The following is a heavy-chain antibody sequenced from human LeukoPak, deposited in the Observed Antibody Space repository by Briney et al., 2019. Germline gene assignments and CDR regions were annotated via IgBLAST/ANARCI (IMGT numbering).Heavy chain of an antibody. CDR1: GFNFSDFY. CDR3: GRDLSYGAMDV. J-gene: IGHJ6*02. D-gene: IGHD3-10*01. Sequence: GGSLRLSCTASGFNFSDFYMNWIRQAPGKGLEWVSYISNIGTTMYYADSVKGRFTISRDKAKNLVYLQMNSLRAEDTAIYYCGRDLSYGAMDVWGQGTTVTVS. CDR2: ISNIGTTM. V-gene: IGHV3-11*01.